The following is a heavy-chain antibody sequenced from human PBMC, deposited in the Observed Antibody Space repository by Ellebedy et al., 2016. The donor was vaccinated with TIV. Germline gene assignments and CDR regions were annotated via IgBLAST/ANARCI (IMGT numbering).Heavy chain of an antibody. CDR3: ARVGYSEAEGMDV. V-gene: IGHV1-2*02. CDR1: GYTFTSYD. CDR2: INPNSGGT. Sequence: ASVKVSCKASGYTFTSYDINWVRQAPGQGLEWMGWINPNSGGTNYAQKFQGRVTMTRDTSISTAYMELSRLRSDDTAVYYCARVGYSEAEGMDVWGQGTTVTVSS. J-gene: IGHJ6*02. D-gene: IGHD2-15*01.